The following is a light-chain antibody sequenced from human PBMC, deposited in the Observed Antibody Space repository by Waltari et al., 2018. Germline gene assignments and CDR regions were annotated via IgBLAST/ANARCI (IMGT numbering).Light chain of an antibody. Sequence: QAVVTQEPSLTVSPGGTVTLTCGSSTGDVTSGHYPYWLQQKPGQAPRTLIYDTSNKRSWTPARFSGSLLGGKAALTLSGAQPEDEAEYHCLLSYSDGWVFGGGTKLTVL. CDR3: LLSYSDGWV. V-gene: IGLV7-46*01. CDR1: TGDVTSGHY. J-gene: IGLJ3*02. CDR2: DTS.